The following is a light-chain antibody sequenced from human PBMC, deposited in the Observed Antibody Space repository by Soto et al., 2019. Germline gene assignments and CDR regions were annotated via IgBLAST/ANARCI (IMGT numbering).Light chain of an antibody. Sequence: QSVLTQPASVSVSPGQSITFSCTGTSSDVGSSNLVSWYQQHPGKAPKLLIYEVSKRPSGVSNRFSGSKSGNTASLTISGLQAEDEADYYCCSYAGSSTHVFGTGTKVTV. CDR1: SSDVGSSNL. J-gene: IGLJ1*01. CDR2: EVS. CDR3: CSYAGSSTHV. V-gene: IGLV2-23*02.